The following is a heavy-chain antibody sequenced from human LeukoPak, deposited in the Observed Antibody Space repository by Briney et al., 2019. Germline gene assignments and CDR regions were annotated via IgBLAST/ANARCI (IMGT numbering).Heavy chain of an antibody. Sequence: ASVKVSCKASGGTFCSYAISWVRQAAGQGLEWVGWMNPNSGNTGYAQNFQGRVTMTRDSSISTAYMELNSLRSDDTAVYYCARGTPYCSSASCYNFWGQGTLVTVSS. CDR2: MNPNSGNT. V-gene: IGHV1-8*02. D-gene: IGHD2-2*02. CDR3: ARGTPYCSSASCYNF. J-gene: IGHJ4*02. CDR1: GGTFCSYA.